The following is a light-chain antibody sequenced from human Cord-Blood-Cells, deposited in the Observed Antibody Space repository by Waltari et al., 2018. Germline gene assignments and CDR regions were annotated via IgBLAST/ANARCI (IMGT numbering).Light chain of an antibody. CDR1: QSVSYSSNNKNY. V-gene: IGKV4-1*01. CDR2: WAS. J-gene: IGKJ2*01. CDR3: QQYYSTLRT. Sequence: DIVMTQSPDSLAVSLGERATINCKSSQSVSYSSNNKNYLAWYQQKPGQPPKLLIYWASTRESGVPDRFSGSGSGTDFTLTISSLQAEDVAVYYCQQYYSTLRTFGQGTKLEIK.